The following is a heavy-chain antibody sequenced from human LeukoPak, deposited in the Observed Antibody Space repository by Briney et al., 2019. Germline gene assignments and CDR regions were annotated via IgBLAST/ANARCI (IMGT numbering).Heavy chain of an antibody. CDR1: GYTFTGYY. CDR3: ATSLIVGATTFFDY. J-gene: IGHJ4*02. Sequence: ASVKVSCKASGYTFTGYYMHWVRQAPGQGLEWMGWIDPNSGGTNYAQKFQGRVTMTRDTSISTAYMELSRLRSDDTAVYYCATSLIVGATTFFDYWGQGTLVTVSS. CDR2: IDPNSGGT. D-gene: IGHD1-26*01. V-gene: IGHV1-2*02.